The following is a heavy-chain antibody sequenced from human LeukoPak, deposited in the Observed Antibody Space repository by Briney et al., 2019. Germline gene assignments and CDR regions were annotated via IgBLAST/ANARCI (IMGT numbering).Heavy chain of an antibody. CDR3: ARAEVGATTPSFDY. CDR1: GYSFINYW. CDR2: IHPGDSDT. Sequence: GESLKISCKGSGYSFINYWIGWVRQTPGKGLQWMGIIHPGDSDTRYSPSFQGQVTISVDKSINTAYLQWSSLKASDTAMYYCARAEVGATTPSFDYWGQGTLVTVSS. V-gene: IGHV5-51*01. D-gene: IGHD1-26*01. J-gene: IGHJ4*02.